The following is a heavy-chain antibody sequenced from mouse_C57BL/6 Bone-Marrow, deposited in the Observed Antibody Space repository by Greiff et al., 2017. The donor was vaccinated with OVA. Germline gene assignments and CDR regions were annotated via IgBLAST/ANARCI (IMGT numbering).Heavy chain of an antibody. J-gene: IGHJ4*01. D-gene: IGHD2-12*01. Sequence: VKLMEPGAELVKPGASVKLSCKASGYTFTSYWMQWVKQRPGQGLEWIGEIDPSDSYTNYNQKFKGKATLTVDTSSSTAYMQLSSLTSEDSAVYDCARGGIVTTMDYWGQGTAVTVSS. CDR1: GYTFTSYW. V-gene: IGHV1-50*01. CDR3: ARGGIVTTMDY. CDR2: IDPSDSYT.